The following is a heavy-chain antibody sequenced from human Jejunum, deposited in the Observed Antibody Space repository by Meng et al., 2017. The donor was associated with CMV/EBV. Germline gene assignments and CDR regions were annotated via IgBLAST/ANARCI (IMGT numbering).Heavy chain of an antibody. V-gene: IGHV4-30-4*01. CDR2: IYYSGST. CDR1: GGSISSSSYY. D-gene: IGHD2-15*01. Sequence: GGSISSSSYYWSWIRQPPGKGLEWIGYIYYSGSTYYHPSLKSRLTISVDTSKNQFSLKLNSVTAADTAVYFCARVPVGGIRGYYFDNWGQGSLVTVSS. CDR3: ARVPVGGIRGYYFDN. J-gene: IGHJ4*02.